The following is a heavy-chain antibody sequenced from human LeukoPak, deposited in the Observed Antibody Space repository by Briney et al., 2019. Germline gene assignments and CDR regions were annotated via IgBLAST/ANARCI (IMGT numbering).Heavy chain of an antibody. J-gene: IGHJ5*02. V-gene: IGHV4-34*01. CDR2: INHSGST. CDR1: GVSFSGYY. Sequence: SETLSLTCAVYGVSFSGYYWSWIRQPPGKGLEWIGEINHSGSTNYNPSLKSRVTISVDTSKNQFSLKLSSVTAADTAVYYCASITILRQVQEHNWFDPWGQGTLVTVSS. D-gene: IGHD3-3*01. CDR3: ASITILRQVQEHNWFDP.